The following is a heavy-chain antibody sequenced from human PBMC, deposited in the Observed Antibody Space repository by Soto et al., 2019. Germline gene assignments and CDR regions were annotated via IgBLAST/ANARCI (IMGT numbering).Heavy chain of an antibody. J-gene: IGHJ6*03. CDR2: INAGNGNT. Sequence: ASVKVSCKASGYTFTSYYMHWVRQAPGQRLEWMGWINAGNGNTKYSQKFQGRVTITRDTSASTAYMELSSLRSEDTAVYYCARAYIVVVPAAAGGYYYYYMDVWGKGTTVTVSS. CDR1: GYTFTSYY. CDR3: ARAYIVVVPAAAGGYYYYYMDV. D-gene: IGHD2-2*01. V-gene: IGHV1-3*01.